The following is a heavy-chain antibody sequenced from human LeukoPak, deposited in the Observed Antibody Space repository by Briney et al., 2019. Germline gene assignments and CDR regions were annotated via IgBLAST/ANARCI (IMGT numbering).Heavy chain of an antibody. CDR1: DDPISDYY. Sequence: SETLSLTCTVSDDPISDYYRGWIRQPPGKGLEWIGYFHNSGTSTYNPSLKSRVTISADTSKNQFSLELNSLTTADTAVYYCTRGAGWLIDYWGQGILVTVSS. V-gene: IGHV4-59*01. CDR3: TRGAGWLIDY. CDR2: FHNSGTS. J-gene: IGHJ4*02. D-gene: IGHD3-16*01.